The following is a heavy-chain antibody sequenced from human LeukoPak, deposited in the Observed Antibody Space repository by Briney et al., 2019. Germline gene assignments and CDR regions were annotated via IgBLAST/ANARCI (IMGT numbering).Heavy chain of an antibody. CDR3: AKDIGSSGWSSFDY. D-gene: IGHD6-19*01. CDR2: IRWNSGSI. Sequence: PGRSLRLSCAASGSTFDDYAMHWVRQAPGKGLEWVSGIRWNSGSIVYADSVKGRFTISRDNAKNSLYLQMNSLRAEDTALYYCAKDIGSSGWSSFDYWGQGTLVTVSS. J-gene: IGHJ4*02. CDR1: GSTFDDYA. V-gene: IGHV3-9*01.